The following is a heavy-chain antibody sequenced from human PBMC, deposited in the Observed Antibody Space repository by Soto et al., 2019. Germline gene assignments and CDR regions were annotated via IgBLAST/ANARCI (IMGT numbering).Heavy chain of an antibody. J-gene: IGHJ4*02. D-gene: IGHD1-26*01. CDR1: GFTFSSYG. Sequence: LRLSCAASGFTFSSYGMHWVRQAPGKGLEWVAVISYDGSNKYYADSVKGRFTISRDNSKNTLYLQMNSLRAEDTAVYYCAKDPSGRPFYFDYWGQGTLVTVSS. CDR2: ISYDGSNK. CDR3: AKDPSGRPFYFDY. V-gene: IGHV3-30*18.